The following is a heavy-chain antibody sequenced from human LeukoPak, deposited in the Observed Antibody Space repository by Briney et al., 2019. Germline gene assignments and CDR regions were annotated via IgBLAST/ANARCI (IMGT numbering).Heavy chain of an antibody. D-gene: IGHD2-15*01. CDR1: GGSFSSEA. CDR3: GRKAGDCGGGSCYSIDY. Sequence: SVKVSCKAFGGSFSSEAISWVRQAPGQGLEWMEGIIPIFGTANYAQKFQGRVTITTDESTSTAYMEVSSLRSEDAAVYYCGRKAGDCGGGSCYSIDYWGQGTLVTVSS. CDR2: IIPIFGTA. V-gene: IGHV1-69*05. J-gene: IGHJ4*02.